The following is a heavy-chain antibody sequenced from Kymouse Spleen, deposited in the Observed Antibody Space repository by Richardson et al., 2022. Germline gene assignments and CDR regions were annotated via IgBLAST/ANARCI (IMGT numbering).Heavy chain of an antibody. V-gene: IGHV3-33*01. Sequence: QVQLVESGGGVVQPGRSLRLSCAASGFTFSSYGMHWVRQAPGKGLEWVAVIWYDGSNKYYADSVKGRFTISRDNSKNTLYLQMNSLRAEDTAVYYCASSYYDILTGYYRDYGMDVWGQGTTVTVSS. CDR2: IWYDGSNK. D-gene: IGHD3-9*01. CDR1: GFTFSSYG. CDR3: ASSYYDILTGYYRDYGMDV. J-gene: IGHJ6*02.